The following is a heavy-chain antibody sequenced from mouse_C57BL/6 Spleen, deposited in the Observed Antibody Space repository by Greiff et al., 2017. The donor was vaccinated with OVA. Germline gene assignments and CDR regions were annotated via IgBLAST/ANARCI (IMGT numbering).Heavy chain of an antibody. CDR2: IYPGDGDT. CDR3: ARPVVPYWYFDV. V-gene: IGHV1-80*01. CDR1: GYAFSSYW. J-gene: IGHJ1*03. D-gene: IGHD1-1*01. Sequence: VQLQQSGAELVKPGASVKISCKASGYAFSSYWMNWVKQRPGKGLEWIGQIYPGDGDTNYNGKFKGKATLTADKSSSTAYMQLSSLTSEDSAVYFCARPVVPYWYFDVWGTGTTVTVSS.